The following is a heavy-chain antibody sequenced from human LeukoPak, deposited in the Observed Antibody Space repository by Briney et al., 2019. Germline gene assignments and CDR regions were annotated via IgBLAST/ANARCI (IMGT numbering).Heavy chain of an antibody. CDR3: ARHRSDTGGKKGVNWFDP. V-gene: IGHV4-59*01. Sequence: SETLSLTCSVSGGSIKNYYWSWIRQPPGKGLEWLGNIYFGGTTDYNSSLKSRLTISVDTFKNQLSLNLQSVAAADTATYYCARHRSDTGGKKGVNWFDPWGQGTLVTVSS. CDR2: IYFGGTT. J-gene: IGHJ5*02. CDR1: GGSIKNYY. D-gene: IGHD4-23*01.